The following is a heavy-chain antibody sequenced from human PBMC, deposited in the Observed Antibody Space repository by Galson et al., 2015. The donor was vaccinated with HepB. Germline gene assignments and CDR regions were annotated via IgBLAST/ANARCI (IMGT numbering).Heavy chain of an antibody. Sequence: TLSLTCSVSGVSITTGGFHWSWIRQRPGKGLEWIGYIYYIGTTSYNPSLKGRVTLSMDTSKNQVSLNLTSVTAADTAVYYCARTDAFFFGTGSSPFDSWGQGTRVTVSS. V-gene: IGHV4-31*03. CDR3: ARTDAFFFGTGSSPFDS. CDR1: GVSITTGGFH. CDR2: IYYIGTT. J-gene: IGHJ4*02. D-gene: IGHD3-10*01.